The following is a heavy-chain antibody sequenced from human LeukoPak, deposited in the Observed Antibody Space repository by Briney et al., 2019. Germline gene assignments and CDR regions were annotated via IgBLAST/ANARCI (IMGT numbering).Heavy chain of an antibody. CDR2: INHSGST. V-gene: IGHV4-34*01. CDR3: ARESVINYYDSSGYYYWYNWFDP. CDR1: GGSFSGYY. J-gene: IGHJ5*02. D-gene: IGHD3-22*01. Sequence: KPSETLSLTCAVYGGSFSGYYWSWIRQPPGKGLEWIGEINHSGSTNYNPSLKSRVTISVDTSKNQFTLKLSSVTATGTAVYYCARESVINYYDSSGYYYWYNWFDPGGQGTLVTVSS.